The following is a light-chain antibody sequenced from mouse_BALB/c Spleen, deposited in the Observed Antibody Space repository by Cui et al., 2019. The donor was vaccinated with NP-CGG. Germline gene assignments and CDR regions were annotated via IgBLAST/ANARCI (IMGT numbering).Light chain of an antibody. CDR2: GTN. J-gene: IGLJ1*01. Sequence: QGFVTQEIAPTTSPGETVTFTCRSSTGAVTTSNYANWVQKKPDHLFTGLIGGTNNRAPGVPARFSGSLIGDKAALTITGAQTEDEAIYFCALWYSNHWVFGGGTKLTVL. CDR1: TGAVTTSNY. V-gene: IGLV1*01. CDR3: ALWYSNHWV.